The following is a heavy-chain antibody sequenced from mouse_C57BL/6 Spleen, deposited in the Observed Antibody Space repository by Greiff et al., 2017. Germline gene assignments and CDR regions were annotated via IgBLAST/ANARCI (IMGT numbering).Heavy chain of an antibody. V-gene: IGHV1-82*01. CDR2: IYPGDGDT. Sequence: VQGVESGPELVKPGASVKISCKASGYAFSSSWMNWVKQRPGKGLEWIGRIYPGDGDTNYNGKFKGKATLTADKSSSTAYMQLSSLTSEDSAVYFCARVCYYSNAFAYWGQGTLVTVSA. CDR1: GYAFSSSW. D-gene: IGHD2-5*01. CDR3: ARVCYYSNAFAY. J-gene: IGHJ3*01.